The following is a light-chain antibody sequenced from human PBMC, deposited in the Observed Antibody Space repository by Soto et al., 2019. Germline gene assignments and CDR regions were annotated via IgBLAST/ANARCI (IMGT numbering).Light chain of an antibody. CDR2: ATS. J-gene: IGKJ1*01. V-gene: IGKV1-8*01. CDR1: QGISSY. Sequence: AIRMTQSPSSLSASTGDRVTITCRASQGISSYLAWFQQKPGRPPKLLMSATSTLQSDVPSRFSGSGSGTDFTLTIGCRQSEDLATYYCQQYYPYPWTFGQGTKVEIK. CDR3: QQYYPYPWT.